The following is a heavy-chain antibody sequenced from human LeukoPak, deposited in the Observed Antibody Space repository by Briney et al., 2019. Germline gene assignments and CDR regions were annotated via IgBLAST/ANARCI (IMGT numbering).Heavy chain of an antibody. J-gene: IGHJ4*02. CDR3: AKDTKRYCTSTRCSITDH. D-gene: IGHD2-2*01. CDR1: GFTFSSYA. Sequence: PGGSLRLSCAASGFTFSSYAMHWVRQAPGKGLEWVAIIWYDGNNKYHADSVRGRFTISRDNSKNTLYLQMNSLRAEDTAVYYCAKDTKRYCTSTRCSITDHWGQGTLVTVSS. CDR2: IWYDGNNK. V-gene: IGHV3-33*06.